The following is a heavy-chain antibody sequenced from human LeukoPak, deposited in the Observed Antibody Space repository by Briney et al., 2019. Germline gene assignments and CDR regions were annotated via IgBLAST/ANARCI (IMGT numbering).Heavy chain of an antibody. CDR1: AYTFTNFR. D-gene: IGHD5-12*01. CDR3: ARDRAWPRDGMDV. Sequence: GASVKVSCKPSAYTFTNFRIHWVRQATGQGLEWMGWMNPNSGNTGYAQKFQGRVTMTRDTSTSTVYMELSSLRSEDTAVYYCARDRAWPRDGMDVWGQGTTVTVSS. V-gene: IGHV1-8*02. CDR2: MNPNSGNT. J-gene: IGHJ6*02.